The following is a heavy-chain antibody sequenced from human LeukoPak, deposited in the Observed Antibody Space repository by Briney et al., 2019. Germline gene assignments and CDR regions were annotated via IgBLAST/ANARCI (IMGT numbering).Heavy chain of an antibody. CDR2: ISAYNGNT. J-gene: IGHJ4*02. CDR3: ARGGVSCSGGSCSYYFDY. Sequence: ASVKVSCKASGYTFTSYGISWVRQAPGQGLEWMGWISAYNGNTNYAQKLQGRVAMTTDTSTSTAYMELRSLRSDDTAVYYCARGGVSCSGGSCSYYFDYWGQGTLVTVSS. V-gene: IGHV1-18*01. D-gene: IGHD2-15*01. CDR1: GYTFTSYG.